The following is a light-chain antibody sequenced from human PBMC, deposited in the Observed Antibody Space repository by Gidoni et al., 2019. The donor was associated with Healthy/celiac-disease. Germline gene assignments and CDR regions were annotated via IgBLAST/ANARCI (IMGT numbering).Light chain of an antibody. CDR1: SSNTGAGYE. V-gene: IGLV1-40*01. Sequence: SVLTPPPPVSRAPGQGGRISCTGSSSNTGAGYEVHWYPQLPGTAPKPLIYVNSNRPSGVPDRFSGSKSGTSASLAITGLQAEDEADYYCQSYDSSLSGYWVFGGGTKLTVL. CDR3: QSYDSSLSGYWV. J-gene: IGLJ3*02. CDR2: VNS.